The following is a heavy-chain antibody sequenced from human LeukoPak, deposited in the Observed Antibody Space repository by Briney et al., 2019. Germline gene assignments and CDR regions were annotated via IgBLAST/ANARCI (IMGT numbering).Heavy chain of an antibody. V-gene: IGHV3-21*01. Sequence: GGSLRLSCSTSGITFSSYSKNWVRPAPGKGLEWVSSISNSSSYIYYADSVKGRFTISRDNAKNSLYLQMNSLRAEDTAVYYCARVIGDTAMVPNYYYYGMDVWGKGTTVTVSS. CDR2: ISNSSSYI. D-gene: IGHD5-18*01. CDR1: GITFSSYS. J-gene: IGHJ6*04. CDR3: ARVIGDTAMVPNYYYYGMDV.